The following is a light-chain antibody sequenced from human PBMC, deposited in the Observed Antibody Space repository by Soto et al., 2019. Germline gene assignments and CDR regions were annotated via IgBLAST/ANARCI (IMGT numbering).Light chain of an antibody. CDR3: HQYNTWPLT. CDR2: GAS. Sequence: EIVVTESPVTLSVSPGERATLSCRAGQSISSNLAWYQQKPGQAPRLLISGASTRATGIPARFSGSGSGTAFTLTISSLQSEDFAVYYCHQYNTWPLTFGGGTKV. J-gene: IGKJ4*01. V-gene: IGKV3-15*01. CDR1: QSISSN.